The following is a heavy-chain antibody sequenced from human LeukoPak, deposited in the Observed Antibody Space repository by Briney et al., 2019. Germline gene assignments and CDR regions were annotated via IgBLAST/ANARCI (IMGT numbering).Heavy chain of an antibody. CDR2: ISYDGSNK. Sequence: GGSLRLSCAGSGFSFSSYAMHWVRQAPGKGLEWVAVISYDGSNKYYADSVKGRFTISRDNSKNTLYLQMNSLRAEDTAVYYCAREQPIRFLEWLFDYWGQGALVTVSS. CDR1: GFSFSSYA. J-gene: IGHJ4*02. V-gene: IGHV3-30*04. CDR3: AREQPIRFLEWLFDY. D-gene: IGHD3-3*01.